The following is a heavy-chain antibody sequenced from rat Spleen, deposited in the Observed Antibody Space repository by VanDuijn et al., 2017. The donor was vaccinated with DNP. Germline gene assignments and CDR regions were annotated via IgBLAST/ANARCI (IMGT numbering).Heavy chain of an antibody. V-gene: IGHV5-29*01. D-gene: IGHD1-11*01. CDR3: TTASYGFTY. Sequence: EVQLVESDGGLVQPGRSLKLSCAASGFTFSNYGMAWVPQAPTKGLEWFATIRYDGNNTYYRDSVKGRFTISRDNAKSTLDLQMDSLRSEDTATYYCTTASYGFTYWGQGTLVTVSS. CDR2: IRYDGNNT. CDR1: GFTFSNYG. J-gene: IGHJ3*01.